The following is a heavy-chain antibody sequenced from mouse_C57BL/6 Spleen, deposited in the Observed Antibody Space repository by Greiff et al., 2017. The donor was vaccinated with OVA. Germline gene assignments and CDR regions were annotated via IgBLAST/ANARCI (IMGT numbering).Heavy chain of an antibody. CDR2: IDPNSGGT. Sequence: QVQLQQPGAELVKPGASVKLSCKASGYTFTSYWMHWVKQRPGRGLEWIGRIDPNSGGTKYNEKFKSKATMTVDKPSSTAYMQLSSLSSEDSAVYYCARPHYDYEGVYYAMDYWGQGTSVTVSS. J-gene: IGHJ4*01. CDR1: GYTFTSYW. V-gene: IGHV1-72*01. D-gene: IGHD2-4*01. CDR3: ARPHYDYEGVYYAMDY.